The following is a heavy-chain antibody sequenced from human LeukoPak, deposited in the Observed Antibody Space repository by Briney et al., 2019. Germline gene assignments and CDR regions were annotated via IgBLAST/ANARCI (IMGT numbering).Heavy chain of an antibody. CDR3: ARCPKSIVGAPRDWFDP. J-gene: IGHJ5*02. Sequence: ASVKVSCKASGYTFTSYDINWVRQATGQGLEWMGWMNPNSGNTGYAQKFQGRVTMTRNTSISTAYMELSSLRSEDTAVYYCARCPKSIVGAPRDWFDPWGQGTLVTVSS. D-gene: IGHD1-26*01. V-gene: IGHV1-8*01. CDR1: GYTFTSYD. CDR2: MNPNSGNT.